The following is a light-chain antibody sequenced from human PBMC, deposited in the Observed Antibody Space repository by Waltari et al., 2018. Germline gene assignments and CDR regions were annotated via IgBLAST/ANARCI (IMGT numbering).Light chain of an antibody. J-gene: IGKJ5*01. CDR3: QQFKTYPLT. V-gene: IGKV1-9*01. Sequence: IQLTQSPSSLSASVGDTVTITYRASQDISSYLAWYQQKPEKAPKILISAAFTLQSGVPPRFSGSGSGADFTLTISSLQPEDFATYYCQQFKTYPLTFGQGTRLEIK. CDR2: AAF. CDR1: QDISSY.